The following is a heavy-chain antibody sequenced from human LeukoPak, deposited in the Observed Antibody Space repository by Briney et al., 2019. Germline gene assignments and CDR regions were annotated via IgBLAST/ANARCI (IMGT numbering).Heavy chain of an antibody. CDR3: GVRLAP. CDR2: IYSGGET. Sequence: PGGSLRLSCAASGFTVSSNYMTWVRQAPGKGLEWVSVIYSGGETQYADSVKGRFTISRDKSKNMLYLQMNNLKVEDTAVYYCGVRLAPWGRGTLVTVAS. V-gene: IGHV3-53*01. D-gene: IGHD3-10*01. CDR1: GFTVSSNY. J-gene: IGHJ5*02.